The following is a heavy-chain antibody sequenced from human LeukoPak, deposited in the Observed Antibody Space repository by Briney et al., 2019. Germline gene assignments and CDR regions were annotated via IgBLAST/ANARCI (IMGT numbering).Heavy chain of an antibody. J-gene: IGHJ4*02. D-gene: IGHD2-15*01. CDR2: VSNSGGST. Sequence: GGSLRLSCAASGFTFSSYAMSWVRQAPGKGLEWVSAVSNSGGSTYDEDSVKGRFTISRDNSKNMLYLQMNSLRAEDTAVYFCAKQLGYCSGGNCYFDSWGQGALVTVSS. CDR1: GFTFSSYA. CDR3: AKQLGYCSGGNCYFDS. V-gene: IGHV3-23*01.